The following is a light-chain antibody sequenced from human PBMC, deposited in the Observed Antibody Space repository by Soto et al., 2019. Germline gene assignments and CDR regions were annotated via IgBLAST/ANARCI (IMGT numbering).Light chain of an antibody. CDR1: QSVSSY. Sequence: EIVLTQSPATLSLSPGGRATLSGRSSQSVSSYLAWYQQKPGQAPRLLIYDAYNRATGIPARFSGSGSGTDLTLTISSLEPEDFAVYYCQQRSNWHPETFGQGTRLEIK. CDR3: QQRSNWHPET. J-gene: IGKJ5*01. CDR2: DAY. V-gene: IGKV3-11*01.